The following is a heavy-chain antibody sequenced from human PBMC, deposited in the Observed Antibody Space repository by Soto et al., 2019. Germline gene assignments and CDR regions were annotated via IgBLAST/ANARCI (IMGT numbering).Heavy chain of an antibody. D-gene: IGHD3-9*01. CDR3: ATAPYDTQYGMDV. CDR1: GGTFSSYA. J-gene: IGHJ6*02. Sequence: SVKVSCKASGGTFSSYAISWVRQAPGQGLEWMGGIIPIFGTANYAQKFQGRVTITADESTSTAYMELSSLRSEDTAVYYCATAPYDTQYGMDVCGQGTTVTVSS. CDR2: IIPIFGTA. V-gene: IGHV1-69*13.